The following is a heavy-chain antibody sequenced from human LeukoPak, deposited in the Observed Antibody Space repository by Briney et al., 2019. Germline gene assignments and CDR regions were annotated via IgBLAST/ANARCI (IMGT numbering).Heavy chain of an antibody. Sequence: SETLSLTCTVSGGSISSSSYYWGWIRQPPGKGLEWIGSIYYSGSTYYNPSLKSRVTMSVDTSKNQFSLKLSSVTAADTAVYYCAGAGYSTWFDPWGQGTLVTVSS. V-gene: IGHV4-39*07. D-gene: IGHD4-11*01. CDR3: AGAGYSTWFDP. CDR1: GGSISSSSYY. J-gene: IGHJ5*02. CDR2: IYYSGST.